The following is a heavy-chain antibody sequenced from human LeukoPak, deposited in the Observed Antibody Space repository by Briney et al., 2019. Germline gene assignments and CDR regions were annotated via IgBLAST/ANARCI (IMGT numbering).Heavy chain of an antibody. CDR3: ARDLVQLWSKGY. CDR1: GFTFSNYE. D-gene: IGHD5-18*01. Sequence: PGGSLRLSCAASGFTFSNYEFNWVRQAPGKGLEWISYISSSGRNIYYADSVKGRFTISRDNAKSSLYLQMNSLRAEDTAVYYCARDLVQLWSKGYWGQGTLVTVSS. V-gene: IGHV3-48*03. CDR2: ISSSGRNI. J-gene: IGHJ4*02.